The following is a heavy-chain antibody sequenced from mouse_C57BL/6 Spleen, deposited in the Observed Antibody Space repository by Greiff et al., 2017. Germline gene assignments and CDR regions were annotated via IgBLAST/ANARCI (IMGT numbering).Heavy chain of an antibody. CDR1: GFTFSSYA. Sequence: EVKLMESGGGLVKPGGSLKLSCAASGFTFSSYAMSWVRQTPEKRLEWVATISDGGSYTYYPANVKGRFTISRDNAKNNLYLQMSHLKSEDTAMYYCARGGRTGYFDVWGTGTTVTVSS. CDR2: ISDGGSYT. V-gene: IGHV5-4*03. J-gene: IGHJ1*03. CDR3: ARGGRTGYFDV.